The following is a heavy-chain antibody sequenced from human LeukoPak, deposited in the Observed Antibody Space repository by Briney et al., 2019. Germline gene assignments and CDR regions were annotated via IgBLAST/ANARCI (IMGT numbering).Heavy chain of an antibody. Sequence: SETLSLTCAVYGGSFSGYYWSWIRQPPGKGLEWIGEIDHSGSTNYNPSLKSRVTISVDTSKNQFSLKLSSVTAADTAVYYCARRRWLQFDYWGQGTLVTVSS. CDR2: IDHSGST. CDR3: ARRRWLQFDY. CDR1: GGSFSGYY. J-gene: IGHJ4*02. D-gene: IGHD5-24*01. V-gene: IGHV4-34*01.